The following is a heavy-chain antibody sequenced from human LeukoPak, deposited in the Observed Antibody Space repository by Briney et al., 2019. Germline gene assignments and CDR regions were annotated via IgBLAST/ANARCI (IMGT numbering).Heavy chain of an antibody. CDR1: GFTFTTYW. CDR3: WHDPY. J-gene: IGHJ4*02. D-gene: IGHD6-19*01. CDR2: MKSDGSER. Sequence: GGSLRLSCAPSGFTFTTYWMHWMRQTPGKGREWVANMKSDGSERFSVACVEGRFTMSMDHAEKLLYLQMNSLRVPDTAVGSGWHDPYWGQGTLVTVPS. V-gene: IGHV3-7*03.